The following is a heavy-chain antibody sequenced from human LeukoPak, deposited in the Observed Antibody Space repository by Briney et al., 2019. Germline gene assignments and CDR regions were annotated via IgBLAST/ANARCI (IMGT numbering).Heavy chain of an antibody. CDR2: ISSSGSIT. D-gene: IGHD3-16*01. CDR3: VRWGDALDV. J-gene: IGHJ3*01. Sequence: PGGSLRLSCAPIGFSFSSYSMNGVRQAPGNGLEWVSYISSSGSITHHADSVRGRFAISRDNTKRALYLQMDRLRDEDTAVYYCVRWGDALDVWGQGTMVAVSS. V-gene: IGHV3-48*02. CDR1: GFSFSSYS.